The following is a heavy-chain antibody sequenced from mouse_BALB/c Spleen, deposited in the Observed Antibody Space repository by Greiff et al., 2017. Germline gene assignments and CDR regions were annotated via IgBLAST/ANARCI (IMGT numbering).Heavy chain of an antibody. J-gene: IGHJ2*01. V-gene: IGHV5-6-3*01. Sequence: EVKLEESGGGLVQPGGSLKLSCAASGFTFSSYGMSWVRQTPDKRLELVATINSNGGSTYYPDSVKGRFTISRDNAKNTLYLQMSSLKSEDTAIYYCARDPSIHYYGYIDYWGQGTTLTVSS. CDR2: INSNGGST. D-gene: IGHD1-2*01. CDR1: GFTFSSYG. CDR3: ARDPSIHYYGYIDY.